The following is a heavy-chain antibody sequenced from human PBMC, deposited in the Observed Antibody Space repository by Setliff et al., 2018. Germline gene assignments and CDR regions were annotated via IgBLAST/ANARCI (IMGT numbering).Heavy chain of an antibody. Sequence: PGGSLRLSCVSSGFTFSTYGLHWVRQAPGKGLEWVALIRFDGNDKYYADSVKGRFTISRDNSRNTLYLQMNSLRAEDTAIYYCAKRSSGNNFDNWGPGTLVT. J-gene: IGHJ4*02. CDR3: AKRSSGNNFDN. V-gene: IGHV3-30*02. CDR2: IRFDGNDK. D-gene: IGHD5-12*01. CDR1: GFTFSTYG.